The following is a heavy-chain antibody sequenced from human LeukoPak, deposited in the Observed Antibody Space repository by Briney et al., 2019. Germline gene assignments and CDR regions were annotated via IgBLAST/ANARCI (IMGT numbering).Heavy chain of an antibody. CDR1: GYTFTSYG. V-gene: IGHV1-18*01. Sequence: ASVKVSCKASGYTFTSYGISWVRQAPGQGLEWMGWTSTYNGNTNFAQKLQGRVTMTTDTSTSTAYMELRSLRADDTAVYYCARDLVGREPYFDYWGQGTLVTVSS. CDR2: TSTYNGNT. J-gene: IGHJ4*02. D-gene: IGHD5-24*01. CDR3: ARDLVGREPYFDY.